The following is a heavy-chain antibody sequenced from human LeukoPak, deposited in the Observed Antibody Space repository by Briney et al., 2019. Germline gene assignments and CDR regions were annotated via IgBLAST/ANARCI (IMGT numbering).Heavy chain of an antibody. Sequence: GGSLRLSCAASGFTFSRDWMNWVRQAPGKTLEWVANINQDGSKKNYVDSVKGRFTISRDNAKNSVYLQMNSLRAEDTAVYYCARGFTGIWGQGTMVTVSS. CDR1: GFTFSRDW. V-gene: IGHV3-7*01. J-gene: IGHJ3*02. D-gene: IGHD3-10*01. CDR3: ARGFTGI. CDR2: INQDGSKK.